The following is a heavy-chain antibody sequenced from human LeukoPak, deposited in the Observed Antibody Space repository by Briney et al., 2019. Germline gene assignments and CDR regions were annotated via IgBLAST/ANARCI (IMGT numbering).Heavy chain of an antibody. Sequence: GSLRPSCAASGFTFSIYAMSWVRPAPGKGLELVSAISSSGGTAYYADSVKGRFTISRDNSKNTLYLQMNSLRAEDTAVYYCAKKGYYDGSGYYMYYFDHWGQGTLVTVSS. J-gene: IGHJ4*02. V-gene: IGHV3-23*01. CDR1: GFTFSIYA. CDR3: AKKGYYDGSGYYMYYFDH. CDR2: ISSSGGTA. D-gene: IGHD3-22*01.